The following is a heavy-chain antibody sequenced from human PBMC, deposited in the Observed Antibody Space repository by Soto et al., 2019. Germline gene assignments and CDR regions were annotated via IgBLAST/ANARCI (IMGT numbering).Heavy chain of an antibody. CDR3: AVVRELGATTGDY. CDR2: IIPILGIA. Sequence: QVQLVQSGAEVKKPGSSVKVSCKASGGTFSSYTISWVRQAPGQGLEWMGRIIPILGIANYAQKFQGRVTITADKSTSTAYMELSSLRSEDTAVYYCAVVRELGATTGDYWGQGTLVTVSS. D-gene: IGHD1-26*01. CDR1: GGTFSSYT. J-gene: IGHJ4*02. V-gene: IGHV1-69*02.